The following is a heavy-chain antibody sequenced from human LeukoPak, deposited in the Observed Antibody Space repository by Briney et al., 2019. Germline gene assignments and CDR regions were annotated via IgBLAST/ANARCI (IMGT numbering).Heavy chain of an antibody. V-gene: IGHV4-31*03. CDR1: GGSISSGGNF. Sequence: PSETLSLTCTVTGGSISSGGNFWTWLRQHPGKGLEWIGYIYNSGRTYYNPSLKSRVTISLDTSKNQFSLKLSSVTAADTAVYYCAREGGYVERTLDSWGQGTLVTVSP. CDR3: AREGGYVERTLDS. CDR2: IYNSGRT. D-gene: IGHD3-10*02. J-gene: IGHJ4*02.